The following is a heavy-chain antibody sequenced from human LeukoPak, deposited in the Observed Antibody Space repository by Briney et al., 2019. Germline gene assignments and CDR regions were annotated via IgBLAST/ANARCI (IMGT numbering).Heavy chain of an antibody. CDR2: IYYSGST. V-gene: IGHV4-39*01. CDR3: ARLTSSSWYNYYYYYYMDV. D-gene: IGHD6-13*01. CDR1: GGSISSSSYY. J-gene: IGHJ6*03. Sequence: SETLSLTCTVSGGSISSSSYYWGWIRQPPGKGLEWIGSIYYSGSTYYNPSLKSRVTISVDTSKNQFSLKLSSVTAADTAVYYCARLTSSSWYNYYYYYYMDVWGKGTTVTISS.